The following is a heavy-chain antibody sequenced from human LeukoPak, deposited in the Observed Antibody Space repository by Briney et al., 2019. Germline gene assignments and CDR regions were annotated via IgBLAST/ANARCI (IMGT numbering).Heavy chain of an antibody. V-gene: IGHV3-23*01. CDR1: GFTFSSYA. J-gene: IGHJ4*02. CDR3: ASFIVATTADFDY. D-gene: IGHD5-12*01. CDR2: ISGSGGST. Sequence: GGSLRLSCAASGFTFSSYAMSWVRQAPGKGLEWVSAISGSGGSTYYADSVKGRFTISRDNSKNTLYLQTNSLRAEDTAVYYCASFIVATTADFDYWGQGTLVTVSS.